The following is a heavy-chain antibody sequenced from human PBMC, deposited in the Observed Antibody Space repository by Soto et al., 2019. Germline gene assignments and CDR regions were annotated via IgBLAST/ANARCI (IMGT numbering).Heavy chain of an antibody. Sequence: EVQLLESGGDSVQPGGSVRLSCAGSGFTFINYAMNWVRQAPGKGLEWFSTISGGGDATFFADSVRGRFTFSRDTSKNTVTLQMNSLGVDDTAVYYCARKVVGSTSRPDYWYFDLWGRGTRVTVSS. CDR2: ISGGGDAT. J-gene: IGHJ2*01. CDR3: ARKVVGSTSRPDYWYFDL. CDR1: GFTFINYA. V-gene: IGHV3-23*01. D-gene: IGHD2-21*01.